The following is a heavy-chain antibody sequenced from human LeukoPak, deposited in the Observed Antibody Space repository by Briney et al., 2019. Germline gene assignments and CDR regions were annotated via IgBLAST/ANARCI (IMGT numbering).Heavy chain of an antibody. D-gene: IGHD5-12*01. J-gene: IGHJ4*02. V-gene: IGHV4-59*08. CDR1: GGSISRYY. CDR3: ARHDMDVAGGGLDYFDY. CDR2: IYYSGCT. Sequence: PSETLSLTCTVSGGSISRYYWSWIRQPPGKGLEWIGYIYYSGCTNYNPSLKSRVAISVDTSKNQFSLKLSSVTAADTAVYYCARHDMDVAGGGLDYFDYWGQGTLVTVSS.